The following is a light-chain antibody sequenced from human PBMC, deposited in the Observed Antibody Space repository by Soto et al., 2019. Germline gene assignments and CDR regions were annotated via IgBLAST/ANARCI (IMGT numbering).Light chain of an antibody. CDR2: EVS. Sequence: QSALTQPASVSGSPGQSITISCTGTSSDVGGYDYVSWYQLHPGKAPKLMVFEVSNRPSGVSYRFSGSKPGNTASLTISGLQAEDEADYFCSSYSISTAYLFGTGTKATVL. J-gene: IGLJ1*01. CDR1: SSDVGGYDY. CDR3: SSYSISTAYL. V-gene: IGLV2-14*01.